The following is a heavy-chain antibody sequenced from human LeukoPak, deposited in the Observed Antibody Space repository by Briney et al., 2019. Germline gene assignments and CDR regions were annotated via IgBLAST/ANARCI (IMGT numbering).Heavy chain of an antibody. D-gene: IGHD3-3*01. CDR1: GFTFSSYW. Sequence: GGSLRLSCAASGFTFSSYWMSWVRQAPGKGLEWVANIKQDGSEKYYVDSVKGRFTISRDNAKNSLYLQMNSLRAEHTAVYYCARDKYYDFWSGYFDYWGQGTLVTVSS. V-gene: IGHV3-7*01. CDR3: ARDKYYDFWSGYFDY. CDR2: IKQDGSEK. J-gene: IGHJ4*02.